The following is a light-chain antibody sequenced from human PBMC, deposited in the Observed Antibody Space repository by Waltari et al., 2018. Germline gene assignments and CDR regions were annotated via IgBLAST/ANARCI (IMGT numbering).Light chain of an antibody. J-gene: IGKJ2*02. Sequence: DIVLTQSPDSLAVSLGERATINCKSSQSVLYSPNNKNYLGWFQQKAGQPPKLLIYWASMREYGVPDRFSGSGSGTDFTLTISSLQAENSATYYCQQYNSYPWTFGQGTKLEIK. CDR2: WAS. V-gene: IGKV4-1*01. CDR1: QSVLYSPNNKNY. CDR3: QQYNSYPWT.